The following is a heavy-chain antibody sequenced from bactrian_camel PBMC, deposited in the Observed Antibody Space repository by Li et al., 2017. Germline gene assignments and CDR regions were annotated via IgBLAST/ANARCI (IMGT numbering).Heavy chain of an antibody. CDR2: INSGGGST. Sequence: VQLVESGGGLVQPGGSLRLSCDASGFTFSSYAMSWVRQAPGKGLEWVSAINSGGGSTYYTDSVKGRFTIYEDNAKTAVYLQMRDLKPEDTASYYCAADSHKDVSDLRCDLWGQGTQVTVS. D-gene: IGHD6*01. V-gene: IGHV3S40*01. CDR1: GFTFSSYA. CDR3: AADSHKDVSDLRCDL. J-gene: IGHJ4*01.